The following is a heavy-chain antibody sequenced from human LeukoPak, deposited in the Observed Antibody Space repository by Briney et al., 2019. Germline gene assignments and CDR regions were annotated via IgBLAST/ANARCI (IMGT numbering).Heavy chain of an antibody. CDR1: GFTFSSYA. CDR3: AKGIAAAGFDAFDI. D-gene: IGHD6-13*01. Sequence: GGSLRLSCAASGFTFSSYAMSWVRQAPGKGLEWVSNISGSGGRTYYADSVKGRFTISRDDSKNTLYLQMNSLRAEDTAVYYCAKGIAAAGFDAFDIWGQGTMVTVSS. CDR2: ISGSGGRT. J-gene: IGHJ3*02. V-gene: IGHV3-23*01.